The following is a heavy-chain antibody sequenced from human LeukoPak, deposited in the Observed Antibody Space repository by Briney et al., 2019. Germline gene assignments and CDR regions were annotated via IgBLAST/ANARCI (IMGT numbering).Heavy chain of an antibody. CDR3: AKDSVWFGGEQKFDY. J-gene: IGHJ4*02. Sequence: GGSLRLSCAASGFTFNNNGMHWVRQAPGKGLEWVAFIRYDGIYKYYADSVKGRFTIFGDKSKTTLFLQMDSLRAEDTAVYYCAKDSVWFGGEQKFDYWGQGTLVTVSS. V-gene: IGHV3-30*02. D-gene: IGHD3-10*01. CDR1: GFTFNNNG. CDR2: IRYDGIYK.